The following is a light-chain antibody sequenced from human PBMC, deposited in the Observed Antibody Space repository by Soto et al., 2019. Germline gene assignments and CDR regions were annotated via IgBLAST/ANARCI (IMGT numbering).Light chain of an antibody. J-gene: IGKJ1*01. CDR3: QKRTLWPWT. CDR2: DVS. CDR1: QSVDSF. V-gene: IGKV3-11*01. Sequence: EVVLTQSPATLSSSPGERATLSCRASQSVDSFFAWYQQKPGRTPRLLIYDVSKRAPGIPARFSGSGSETDFNLIISSLEPEDFAVYYCQKRTLWPWTVGQGT.